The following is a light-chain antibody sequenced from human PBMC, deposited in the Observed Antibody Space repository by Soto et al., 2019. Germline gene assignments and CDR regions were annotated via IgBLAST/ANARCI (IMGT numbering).Light chain of an antibody. CDR3: QQYASSLT. CDR2: GAS. CDR1: QSVDSAF. J-gene: IGKJ1*01. Sequence: EIVLTQSPGSRALSLGERATLSCRASQSVDSAFFAWYQQKPGQPPRLLMYGASGRATGIPDRFSGSWSGTDFALTISRLEPEVFAVYYCQQYASSLTFGLGTKVDI. V-gene: IGKV3-20*01.